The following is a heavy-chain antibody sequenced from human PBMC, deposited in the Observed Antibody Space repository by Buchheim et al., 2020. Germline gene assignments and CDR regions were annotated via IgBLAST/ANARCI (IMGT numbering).Heavy chain of an antibody. CDR3: AKDDRYDFWSGYYTFGY. CDR2: ISGSGGST. J-gene: IGHJ4*02. V-gene: IGHV3-23*01. D-gene: IGHD3-3*01. CDR1: GFTFSSYA. Sequence: EVQLLESGGGLVQPGGSLRLSCAASGFTFSSYAMSWVRQAPGKGLEWVSAISGSGGSTYYADSVKGRFTISRANSKNTLYLQMNSLRAEDTAVYYCAKDDRYDFWSGYYTFGYWGQGTL.